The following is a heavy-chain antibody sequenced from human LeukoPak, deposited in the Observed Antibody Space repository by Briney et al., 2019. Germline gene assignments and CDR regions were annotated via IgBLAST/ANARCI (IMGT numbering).Heavy chain of an antibody. CDR3: ARVFRGVVTSNWFDP. Sequence: PSETPSLTCTVSGVSINGNYWTWIRQLPGKGLEWIGFVSDTGDTDYNPSLKSRLTISADTSRSQLSLSLSSVTAADTALYYCARVFRGVVTSNWFDPWGQGTLVTVSS. J-gene: IGHJ5*02. CDR1: GVSINGNY. CDR2: VSDTGDT. V-gene: IGHV4-59*01. D-gene: IGHD3-3*01.